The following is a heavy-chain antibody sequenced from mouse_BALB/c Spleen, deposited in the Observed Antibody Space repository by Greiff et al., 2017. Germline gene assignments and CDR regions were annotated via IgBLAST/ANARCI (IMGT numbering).Heavy chain of an antibody. CDR1: GFAFSSYD. J-gene: IGHJ4*01. CDR2: ISSGGGST. V-gene: IGHV5-12-1*01. D-gene: IGHD1-1*01. Sequence: EVKVVESGGGLVKPGGSLKLSCAASGFAFSSYDMSWVRQTPEKRLEWVAYISSGGGSTYYPDTVKGRFTISRDNAKNTLYLQMSSLKSEDTAMYYCARQNSLYYGSSYGAMDYWGQGTSVTVSS. CDR3: ARQNSLYYGSSYGAMDY.